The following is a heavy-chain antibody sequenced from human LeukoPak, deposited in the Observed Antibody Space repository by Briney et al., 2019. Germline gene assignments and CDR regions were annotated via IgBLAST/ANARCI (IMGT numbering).Heavy chain of an antibody. J-gene: IGHJ6*02. CDR3: ARAGGAARGENGMDV. CDR1: GASINPYF. D-gene: IGHD3-10*01. CDR2: VYYSGS. Sequence: PSETLSLTCTVSGASINPYFWSWIRQPPGKGLEWIGYVYYSGSSYNPSLKSRVTISLDTSKNQFSLKLTSVTAADTAVYYCARAGGAARGENGMDVWGQGTTVTVSS. V-gene: IGHV4-59*12.